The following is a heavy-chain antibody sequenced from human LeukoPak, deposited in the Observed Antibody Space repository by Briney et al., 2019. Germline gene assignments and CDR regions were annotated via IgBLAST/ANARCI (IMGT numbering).Heavy chain of an antibody. D-gene: IGHD6-19*01. Sequence: SGGSLRLSCAASGFTFSNAWMNWVRQAPGKGLEWVGRIKTKTDGGTTDYAAPVKGRLTISRDDSKNTLYLQMSSLRTEDTAVYYCTTDRIAVTGTANWGQGTLVTVSS. V-gene: IGHV3-15*07. CDR3: TTDRIAVTGTAN. CDR2: IKTKTDGGTT. CDR1: GFTFSNAW. J-gene: IGHJ4*02.